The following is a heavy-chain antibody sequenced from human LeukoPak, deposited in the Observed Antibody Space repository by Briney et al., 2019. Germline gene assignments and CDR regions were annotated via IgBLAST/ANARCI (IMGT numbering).Heavy chain of an antibody. CDR3: ARDTNYYGSGSYLYWFDP. D-gene: IGHD3-10*01. J-gene: IGHJ5*02. CDR1: GYTFTSYG. Sequence: ASVKVSCKASGYTFTSYGISWVRQAPGQGLEWMGWISAYNGNTNCAQKLQGRVTMTTDTSTSTAYMELRSLRSDDTAVYYCARDTNYYGSGSYLYWFDPWGQGTLVTVSS. CDR2: ISAYNGNT. V-gene: IGHV1-18*01.